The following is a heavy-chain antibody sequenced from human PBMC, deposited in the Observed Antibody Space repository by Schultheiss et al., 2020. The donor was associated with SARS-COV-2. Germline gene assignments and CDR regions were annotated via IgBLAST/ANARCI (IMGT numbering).Heavy chain of an antibody. CDR1: GFTFSSYA. Sequence: GGSLRLSCAASGFTFSSYAMSWVRQAPGKGLEWVSAISGSGGSTYYADSVKGRFTISRDNSKNTLYLQMNSLRAEDTAVYYCAKAPGYYDSSGYYFLGGPFDYWGQGTLVTVSS. D-gene: IGHD3-22*01. J-gene: IGHJ4*02. CDR3: AKAPGYYDSSGYYFLGGPFDY. V-gene: IGHV3-23*01. CDR2: ISGSGGST.